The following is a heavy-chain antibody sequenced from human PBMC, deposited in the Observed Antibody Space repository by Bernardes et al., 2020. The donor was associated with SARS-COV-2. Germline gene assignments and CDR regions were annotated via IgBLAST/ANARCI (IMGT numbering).Heavy chain of an antibody. CDR2: NYSSGNS. Sequence: SETLSLTCTVSAGSISSSNYYWGWIRQPPGKGLEWIGSNYSSGNSYYNASLQSRVRASVDTSKNQISLRLSFVTASDTAVYYCAGSSCGIDCYIGGLRSWDYGMDVWGQGTTVTVSS. J-gene: IGHJ6*02. V-gene: IGHV4-39*01. D-gene: IGHD2-21*01. CDR3: AGSSCGIDCYIGGLRSWDYGMDV. CDR1: AGSISSSNYY.